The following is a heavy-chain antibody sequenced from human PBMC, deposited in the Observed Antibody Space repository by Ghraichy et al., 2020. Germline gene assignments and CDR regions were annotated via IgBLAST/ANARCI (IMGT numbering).Heavy chain of an antibody. V-gene: IGHV3-48*02. D-gene: IGHD5-18*01. CDR3: ARENTAMVSSLFDY. CDR1: GFTFSSYS. CDR2: ISSSSSTI. J-gene: IGHJ4*02. Sequence: GGSLRLSCAASGFTFSSYSMNWVRQAPGKGLEWVSYISSSSSTIYYADSVKGRFTISRDNAKNSLYLQMNSLRDEDTAVYYCARENTAMVSSLFDYWGQGTLVTVSS.